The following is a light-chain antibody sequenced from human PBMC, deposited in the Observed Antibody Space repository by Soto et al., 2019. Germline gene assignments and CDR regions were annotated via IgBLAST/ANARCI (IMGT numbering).Light chain of an antibody. CDR1: SSNIGSNT. CDR2: SNN. V-gene: IGLV1-44*01. CDR3: AAWDDSLNGYV. Sequence: QSVLTQPPSASGTPGQRVTISCSGSSSNIGSNTVNWYQQLPGTAPKLLIYSNNQRPSGVPDRFSGSKSGTSASLAISGIQSEDEAEYYCAAWDDSLNGYVFGTGTKLTVL. J-gene: IGLJ1*01.